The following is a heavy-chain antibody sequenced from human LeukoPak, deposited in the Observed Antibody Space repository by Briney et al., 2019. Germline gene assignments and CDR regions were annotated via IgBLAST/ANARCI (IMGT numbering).Heavy chain of an antibody. CDR3: ASGVYDSSGYPICYYYGMDV. Sequence: GSLRLSCAASGFTFSDYYMSWIRQAPGKGLEWVSYISSSGSTIYYADSVKGRFTISRDNAKNSLYLQMNSLRAEDTAAYYCASGVYDSSGYPICYYYGMDVWGQGTTVTVSS. CDR1: GFTFSDYY. J-gene: IGHJ6*02. V-gene: IGHV3-11*01. D-gene: IGHD3-22*01. CDR2: ISSSGSTI.